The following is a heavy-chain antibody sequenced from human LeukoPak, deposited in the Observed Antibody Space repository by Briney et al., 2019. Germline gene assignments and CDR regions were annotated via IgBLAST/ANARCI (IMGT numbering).Heavy chain of an antibody. Sequence: ASVKVSCKASGYTFTNHDINWVRQATGQGLEWMGWMNPNSGNTGYAQKFQGRVTMTRDTSMNTAYMELHSLRSEDTAVYYCARGYSPTMRTTGNDYWGQGALVTVSS. CDR3: ARGYSPTMRTTGNDY. CDR1: GYTFTNHD. J-gene: IGHJ4*02. CDR2: MNPNSGNT. V-gene: IGHV1-8*01. D-gene: IGHD1-1*01.